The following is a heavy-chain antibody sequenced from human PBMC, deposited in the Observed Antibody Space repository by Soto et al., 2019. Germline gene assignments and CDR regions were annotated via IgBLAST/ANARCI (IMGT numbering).Heavy chain of an antibody. J-gene: IGHJ6*03. CDR3: ARGAREEAYYYYMDV. V-gene: IGHV4-34*01. D-gene: IGHD1-26*01. CDR1: GGSFSGYY. Sequence: LETLSLTCAVYGGSFSGYYWSWIRQPPGKGLEWIGEINHSGSTNYNPSLKSRVTISVDTSKNQFSLKLSSVTAADTAVYYCARGAREEAYYYYMDVWGKGTTVS. CDR2: INHSGST.